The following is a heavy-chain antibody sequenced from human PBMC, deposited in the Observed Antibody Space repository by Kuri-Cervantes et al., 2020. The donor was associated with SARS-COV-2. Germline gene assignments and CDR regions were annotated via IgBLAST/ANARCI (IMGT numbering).Heavy chain of an antibody. J-gene: IGHJ4*02. CDR2: ISYDGSNK. Sequence: GESLKISCAASGFTFSSYGMHWVRQAPGKGLGWVAVISYDGSNKYYADSVKGRFTISRDNSKNTLYLQMNSLRAEDTAVYYCAKGPPAYFDYWGQGTLVTVSS. CDR3: AKGPPAYFDY. V-gene: IGHV3-30*18. CDR1: GFTFSSYG.